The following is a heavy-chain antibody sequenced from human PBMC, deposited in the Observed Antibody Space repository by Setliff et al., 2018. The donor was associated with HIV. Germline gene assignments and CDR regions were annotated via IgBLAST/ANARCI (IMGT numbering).Heavy chain of an antibody. CDR2: IYHTGKT. CDR3: ASRVYYYDSNNFLREEGFDP. V-gene: IGHV4-39*01. D-gene: IGHD3-22*01. J-gene: IGHJ5*02. CDR1: GGSISSSAYY. Sequence: SETLSLTCSVSGGSISSSAYYWGWIRQPPGKGLEWTGSIYHTGKTYYNSALKNRLTISVDTSKNQFSLKLSSVTAADTAVYYCASRVYYYDSNNFLREEGFDPWGQGTLVTVSS.